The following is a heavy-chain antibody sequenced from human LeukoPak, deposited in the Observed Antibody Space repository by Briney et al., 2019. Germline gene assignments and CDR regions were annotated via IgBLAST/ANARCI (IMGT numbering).Heavy chain of an antibody. CDR3: ARHGWHAWYFDL. CDR2: INQRGNT. D-gene: IGHD6-19*01. CDR1: GGSISSFY. V-gene: IGHV4-34*01. J-gene: IGHJ2*01. Sequence: SETLSLTCAVSGGSISSFYWSWIRQPPGKGLEWIGEINQRGNTNYNPSLKSRVTISIDTSKNQFSLKLSSVTAADTAVYYCARHGWHAWYFDLWGRGTLVTVSS.